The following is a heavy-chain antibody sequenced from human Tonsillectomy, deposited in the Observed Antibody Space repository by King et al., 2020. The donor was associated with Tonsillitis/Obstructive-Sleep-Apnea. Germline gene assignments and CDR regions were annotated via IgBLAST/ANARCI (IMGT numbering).Heavy chain of an antibody. V-gene: IGHV1-18*01. CDR1: GYTFTSYG. D-gene: IGHD3-22*01. Sequence: VQLVESGAEVKKPRASVKVSCTASGYTFTSYGISWVRQAPGQGLEWMGWISPHNGHTNYAQKLQGRLTMTTDTSTSTAYMEVRSLRSDDTAVYYCARDSMSHYYDSSDYYTFDYWGQGTLVTVSS. CDR2: ISPHNGHT. J-gene: IGHJ4*02. CDR3: ARDSMSHYYDSSDYYTFDY.